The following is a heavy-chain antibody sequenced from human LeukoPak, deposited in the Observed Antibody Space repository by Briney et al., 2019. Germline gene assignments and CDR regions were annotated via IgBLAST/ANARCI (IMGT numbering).Heavy chain of an antibody. CDR3: ARHPYYDFWNSNWFDP. V-gene: IGHV4-39*01. J-gene: IGHJ5*02. CDR1: GVSISSSSYY. CDR2: IYYSGST. D-gene: IGHD3-3*01. Sequence: NASETLSLTCTVSGVSISSSSYYWGWLRQPPGKGLEWIGSIYYSGSTYYNPSLKSRVTISVDTSKNQFSLKLSSVTAADTAVYYCARHPYYDFWNSNWFDPWGRGTLVTVSS.